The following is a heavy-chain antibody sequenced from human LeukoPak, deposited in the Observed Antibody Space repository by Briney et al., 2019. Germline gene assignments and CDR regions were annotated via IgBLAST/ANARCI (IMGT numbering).Heavy chain of an antibody. Sequence: GGSLRLSCAASGFTVSSNYMSWVRQAPGKGLEWVSVICSGGSTYYADSVKGRFTISRDNSKNTLYLQMNSLRAEDTAVYYCARSGRAYYYYGMDVWGQGTTVTVSS. V-gene: IGHV3-66*01. J-gene: IGHJ6*02. CDR1: GFTVSSNY. CDR3: ARSGRAYYYYGMDV. CDR2: ICSGGST.